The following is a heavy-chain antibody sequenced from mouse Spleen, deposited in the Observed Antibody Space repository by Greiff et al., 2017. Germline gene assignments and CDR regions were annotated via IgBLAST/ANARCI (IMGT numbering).Heavy chain of an antibody. CDR2: INPSSGYT. J-gene: IGHJ2*01. V-gene: IGHV1-4*01. D-gene: IGHD2-2*01. CDR3: AKGYDDEGVGYYFDY. Sequence: VKLMESGAELARPGASVKMSCKASGYTFTSYTMHWVKQRPGQGLEWIGYINPSSGYTKYNQKFKDKATLTADKSSSTAYMQLSSLTSEDSAVYYCAKGYDDEGVGYYFDYWGQGTTLTVSS. CDR1: GYTFTSYT.